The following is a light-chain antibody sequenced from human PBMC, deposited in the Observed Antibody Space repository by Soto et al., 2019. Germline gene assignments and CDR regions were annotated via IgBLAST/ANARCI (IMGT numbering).Light chain of an antibody. J-gene: IGKJ4*01. Sequence: EIVMTQSPVTLSVSLGERGTFSCRASQSVDSNLAWYQKTPGQPPRLLIYGASTRATAVPARFSGSGSGTEFTLTISSLQSEDFAVYYCQQYKNWPLTFGGGTKVEIK. CDR3: QQYKNWPLT. CDR1: QSVDSN. V-gene: IGKV3-15*01. CDR2: GAS.